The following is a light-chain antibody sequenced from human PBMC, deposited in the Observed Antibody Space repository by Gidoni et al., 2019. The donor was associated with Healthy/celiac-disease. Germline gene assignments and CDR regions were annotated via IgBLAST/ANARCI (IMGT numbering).Light chain of an antibody. Sequence: EIVMTQSPATLSVSPGERATLSCRASQSVSSNLAWYQQKPGQAPRLLIYGASARATGIPARFSGSGSGTEFHLTISSLQSEDFAVYYCQQYNNWPGWTCGQGTKVEIK. CDR1: QSVSSN. V-gene: IGKV3-15*01. J-gene: IGKJ1*01. CDR2: GAS. CDR3: QQYNNWPGWT.